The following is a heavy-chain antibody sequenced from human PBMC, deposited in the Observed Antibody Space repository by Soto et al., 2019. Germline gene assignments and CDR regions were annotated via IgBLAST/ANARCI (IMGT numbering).Heavy chain of an antibody. CDR2: ISYDGSNK. V-gene: IGHV3-30*18. D-gene: IGHD6-19*01. CDR1: GFTFSSNG. Sequence: PGGSLRLSCAASGFTFSSNGMHWVRQAPGKGLEWVALISYDGSNKFYADSVKGRFTITRDNSKNTLYLQMNSLRPDDTAVYYCAKDGEGCYEDDSSGTKNCFDSWGQGTRVTVSS. CDR3: AKDGEGCYEDDSSGTKNCFDS. J-gene: IGHJ5*01.